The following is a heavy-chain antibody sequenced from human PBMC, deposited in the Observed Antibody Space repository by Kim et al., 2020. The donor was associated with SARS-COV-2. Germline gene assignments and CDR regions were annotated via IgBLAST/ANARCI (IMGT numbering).Heavy chain of an antibody. J-gene: IGHJ6*02. Sequence: SVKVSCKASGGTFSSYAISWVRQAPGQGLEWMGGIIPIFGTANYAQKFQGRVTITADESTSTAYMELSSLRSEDTAVYYCARGTLPQAYYYYYGMDVWGQGTTVTVSS. CDR2: IIPIFGTA. CDR3: ARGTLPQAYYYYYGMDV. V-gene: IGHV1-69*13. CDR1: GGTFSSYA. D-gene: IGHD2-21*01.